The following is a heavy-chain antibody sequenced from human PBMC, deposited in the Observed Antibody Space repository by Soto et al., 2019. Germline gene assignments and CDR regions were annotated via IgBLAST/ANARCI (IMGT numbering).Heavy chain of an antibody. CDR1: GFNFGDYS. Sequence: GGSLRLSCAASGFNFGDYSMNWVRQAPGKGLEWVSYIDSSSGSIYYADSVKGRFTISRDNAKNSLYLQMNALRDEDTAVYYCARVEGSLFNHYYYGMDVCGQGTTVTVSS. V-gene: IGHV3-48*02. J-gene: IGHJ6*02. CDR3: ARVEGSLFNHYYYGMDV. CDR2: IDSSSGSI.